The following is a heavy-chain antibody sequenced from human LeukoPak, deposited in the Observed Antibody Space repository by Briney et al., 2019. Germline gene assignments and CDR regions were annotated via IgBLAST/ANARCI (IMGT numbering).Heavy chain of an antibody. D-gene: IGHD3-22*01. CDR1: GFTFSSYS. Sequence: GGSLRLSCAASGFTFSSYSMNWVRQAPGKGLEWVSSISSSSSYIYYADSVKGRFTISRDNVKNSLYLQMNSLRAEDTAVYYCARDSNGYYRFDYWGQGTLVTVSS. CDR3: ARDSNGYYRFDY. CDR2: ISSSSSYI. V-gene: IGHV3-21*01. J-gene: IGHJ4*02.